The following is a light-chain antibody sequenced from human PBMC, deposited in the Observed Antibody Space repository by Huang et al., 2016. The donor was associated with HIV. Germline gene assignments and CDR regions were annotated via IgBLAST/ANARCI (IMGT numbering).Light chain of an antibody. J-gene: IGKJ4*01. Sequence: DIVMTQSPLSLPVPPGAPASISCSSSQSLLHSNGYNYLDWYRQKPGQSPQVLIYLGSNRASGVPDRFSGSGSGTDFTLKISRVEAEDVGVYYCMQALQTPTFGGGTKVEIK. CDR1: QSLLHSNGYNY. V-gene: IGKV2-28*01. CDR3: MQALQTPT. CDR2: LGS.